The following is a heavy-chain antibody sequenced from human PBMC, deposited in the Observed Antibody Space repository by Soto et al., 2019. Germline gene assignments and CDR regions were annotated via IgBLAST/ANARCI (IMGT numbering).Heavy chain of an antibody. V-gene: IGHV4-59*01. D-gene: IGHD2-8*01. CDR3: ARDWGANGGEYYYYGMDV. Sequence: LSLTCTVSGGSISSYYWSWIRQPPGKGLEWIGYIYYSGSTNYNPSLKSRVTISVDTSKNQFSLKLSSVTAADTAVYYCARDWGANGGEYYYYGMDVWGQGTTVTVSS. J-gene: IGHJ6*02. CDR1: GGSISSYY. CDR2: IYYSGST.